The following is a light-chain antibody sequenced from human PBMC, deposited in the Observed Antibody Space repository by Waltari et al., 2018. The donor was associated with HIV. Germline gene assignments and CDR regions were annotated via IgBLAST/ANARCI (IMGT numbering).Light chain of an antibody. CDR1: QSISSN. J-gene: IGKJ2*01. CDR2: GAS. V-gene: IGKV3-15*01. CDR3: QQYNDWPRT. Sequence: EIVMTQSPATLSVSPGERATLSCRASQSISSNLAWYQHKPGQAPRLLIYGASTRATGIPAMFSGSGSGTEFTLTISSLQSEDFAVYYCQQYNDWPRTFGQGTSWRSN.